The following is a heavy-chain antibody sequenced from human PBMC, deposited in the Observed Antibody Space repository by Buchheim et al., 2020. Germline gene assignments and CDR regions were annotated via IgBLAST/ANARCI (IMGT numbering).Heavy chain of an antibody. CDR1: GFTFSSYG. V-gene: IGHV3-30*03. CDR2: ISYDGSNK. CDR3: ARPYRSGWYPENWFDP. J-gene: IGHJ5*02. Sequence: QVQLVESGGGVVQPGRSLRLSCAASGFTFSSYGMHWVRQAPGKGLEWVAVISYDGSNKYYADSVKGRFTISRDNSKNTLYLQMNSLRAEDTAVYYCARPYRSGWYPENWFDPWGQGTL. D-gene: IGHD6-19*01.